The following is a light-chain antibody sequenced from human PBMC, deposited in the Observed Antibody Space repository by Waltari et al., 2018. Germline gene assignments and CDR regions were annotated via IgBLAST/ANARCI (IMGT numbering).Light chain of an antibody. Sequence: DIVMTQSPDSLAVSLGERATINCKSSQSVLSPSNNRNYLAWYQQKPGQPPKLLIYWASTRESGVPDRFSGSGSGTDFTLTISSLQAEDVAVYYCQQYYSSPITFGQGTRLEIK. CDR1: QSVLSPSNNRNY. CDR3: QQYYSSPIT. J-gene: IGKJ5*01. CDR2: WAS. V-gene: IGKV4-1*01.